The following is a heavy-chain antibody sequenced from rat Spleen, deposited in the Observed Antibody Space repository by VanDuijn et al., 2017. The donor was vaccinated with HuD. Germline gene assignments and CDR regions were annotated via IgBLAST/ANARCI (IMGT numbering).Heavy chain of an antibody. CDR3: ARHMANPYYVMDA. J-gene: IGHJ4*01. V-gene: IGHV5-29*01. Sequence: EVQLVESDGGLVQPGRSLKLSCAASGFTFSDYYMAWVRQAPTKGLEWVATTNYDGSSTYYRDSVKGRFTISRDNAKSILYLQMDSLRSEDTATYYCARHMANPYYVMDAWGQGASVTVSS. CDR1: GFTFSDYY. D-gene: IGHD3-4*01. CDR2: TNYDGSST.